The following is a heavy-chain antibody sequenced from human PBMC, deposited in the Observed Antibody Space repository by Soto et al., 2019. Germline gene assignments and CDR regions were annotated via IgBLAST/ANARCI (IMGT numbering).Heavy chain of an antibody. V-gene: IGHV1-58*01. J-gene: IGHJ4*02. D-gene: IGHD3-22*01. CDR2: IVVGSGNT. CDR3: AAATYYYDSTGVLAFDY. CDR1: GFTFTSSA. Sequence: QMQLVQSGPEVKKPGTSVKVSCKASGFTFTSSAVQWVRQARGQRLEWIGWIVVGSGNTNYAQKFQERVTITRDMSXSXXYMELSSLRSEDTAVYYCAAATYYYDSTGVLAFDYWGQGTLVTVSS.